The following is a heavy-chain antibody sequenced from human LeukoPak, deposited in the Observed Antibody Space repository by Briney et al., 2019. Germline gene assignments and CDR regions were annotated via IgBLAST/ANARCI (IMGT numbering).Heavy chain of an antibody. D-gene: IGHD3-9*01. CDR1: GGSISSSSYY. J-gene: IGHJ4*02. CDR2: IYYSGST. V-gene: IGHV4-39*01. Sequence: SETLSLTCTVSGGSISSSSYYWGWIRQPPGKGLEWIGSIYYSGSTYYNPSLKSLVTISVDTSKNQFSLKLSSVTAADTAVYYCARHFALLRYFDWLLPFDYWGQGTLVTVSS. CDR3: ARHFALLRYFDWLLPFDY.